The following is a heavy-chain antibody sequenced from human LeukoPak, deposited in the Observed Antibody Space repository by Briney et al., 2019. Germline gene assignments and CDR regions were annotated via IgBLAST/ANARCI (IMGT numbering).Heavy chain of an antibody. J-gene: IGHJ4*02. CDR3: ARLNDFWSGYYHGVFDY. V-gene: IGHV4-39*01. CDR1: GGSISSSSYY. CDR2: IYYSGST. Sequence: PSETLSLTCTVSGGSISSSSYYWDWIRQPPGKGLEWIGNIYYSGSTYYNPSLKSRVTISVDTSKNQFSLKLSSVTAADTAVYYCARLNDFWSGYYHGVFDYWGQGTLVTVSS. D-gene: IGHD3-3*01.